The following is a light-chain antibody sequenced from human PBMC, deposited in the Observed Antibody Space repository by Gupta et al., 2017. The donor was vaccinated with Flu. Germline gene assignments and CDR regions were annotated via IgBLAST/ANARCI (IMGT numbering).Light chain of an antibody. CDR2: AAS. Sequence: EIHMTQSPSSLSASVGDRVTITCRASQGIRNYLGWYQQRPGKAPKRLIYAASHLQSGVPSRFSGSGSGTEFTLTISSLQPEDFATYYCRQHNSYPLTFGGGTKVEIK. CDR1: QGIRNY. J-gene: IGKJ4*01. V-gene: IGKV1-17*01. CDR3: RQHNSYPLT.